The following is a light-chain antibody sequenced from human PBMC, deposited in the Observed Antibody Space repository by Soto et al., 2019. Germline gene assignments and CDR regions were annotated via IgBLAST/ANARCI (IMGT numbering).Light chain of an antibody. Sequence: QAVVTQPPSVSGAPGQRVTMSCTGSSSNIGAGYDVHWYQQLPGTAPKLLIYGNNNRPSGVPDRFSGSKSGTSASLAITGLQAEDEADYYCQSYDSSLSGYVFGTGTKLTVL. CDR2: GNN. CDR3: QSYDSSLSGYV. CDR1: SSNIGAGYD. J-gene: IGLJ1*01. V-gene: IGLV1-40*01.